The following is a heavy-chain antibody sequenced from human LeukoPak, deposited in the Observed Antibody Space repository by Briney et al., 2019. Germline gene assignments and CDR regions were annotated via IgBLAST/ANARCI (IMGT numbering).Heavy chain of an antibody. D-gene: IGHD2-2*01. Sequence: PGGSLRLSCAASGFTFSNYDMHWVRQAPGKGLEWVAVISYDGSNKYYADSVKGRFTISRDNSKNTLYLQMNSLRVEDTAVYYCAKGPAFNAFDIWGQGTMVTASS. J-gene: IGHJ3*02. V-gene: IGHV3-30*18. CDR1: GFTFSNYD. CDR3: AKGPAFNAFDI. CDR2: ISYDGSNK.